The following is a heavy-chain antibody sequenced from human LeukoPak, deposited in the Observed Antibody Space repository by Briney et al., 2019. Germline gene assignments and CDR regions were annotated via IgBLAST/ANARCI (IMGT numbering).Heavy chain of an antibody. V-gene: IGHV4-59*01. CDR3: ARGDPQTTVPGGLDV. D-gene: IGHD4-17*01. CDR1: GGSISTFY. J-gene: IGHJ6*02. CDR2: IYYSGST. Sequence: SETLSLTCTVSGGSISTFYWSWLRQPPGKGLEWIGYIYYSGSTNYNPSLKSRVTISVDTSKNQFSLRLSSVTAADTAAYYCARGDPQTTVPGGLDVWGQGTTVTVSS.